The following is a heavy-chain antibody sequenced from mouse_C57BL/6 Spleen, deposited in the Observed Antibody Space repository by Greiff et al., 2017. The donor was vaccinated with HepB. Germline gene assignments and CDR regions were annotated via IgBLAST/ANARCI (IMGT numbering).Heavy chain of an antibody. CDR1: GYTFTDYE. CDR2: IDPETGGT. Sequence: VQLQQSGAELVRPGASVTLSCKASGYTFTDYEMHWVKQTPVHGLEWIGAIDPETGGTAYNQKFKGKAILTADKSSSTAYMELRSLTSEDSAVYYCTRGDYGNYPAWFAYWGQGTLVTVSA. J-gene: IGHJ3*01. CDR3: TRGDYGNYPAWFAY. V-gene: IGHV1-15*01. D-gene: IGHD2-1*01.